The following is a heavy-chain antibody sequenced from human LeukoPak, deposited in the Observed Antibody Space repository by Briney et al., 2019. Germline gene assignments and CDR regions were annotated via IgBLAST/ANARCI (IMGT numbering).Heavy chain of an antibody. V-gene: IGHV3-33*01. D-gene: IGHD2-2*01. J-gene: IGHJ6*02. CDR3: ARDPSYCSSTSCYVGSPLYHYYPMDV. Sequence: PGRSLRLSCAASGFTFSTSGMHWVRQAPGKGLEWVAVIWFDGSNKHYADSVKGRFTISRDNSEHTLYLQMNSLRAEDTAVYYCARDPSYCSSTSCYVGSPLYHYYPMDVWGQGTTVTVSS. CDR2: IWFDGSNK. CDR1: GFTFSTSG.